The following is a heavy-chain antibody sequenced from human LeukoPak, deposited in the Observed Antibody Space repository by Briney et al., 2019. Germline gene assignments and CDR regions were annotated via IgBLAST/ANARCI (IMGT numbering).Heavy chain of an antibody. CDR2: MNPNRGNT. D-gene: IGHD6-6*01. CDR1: GYTFTSYD. V-gene: IGHV1-8*03. Sequence: ASVKVSCKASGYTFTSYDINWVRQATGQGLEWMGWMNPNRGNTGSAQKFQGRVTITRNTSISTAYMELSSLRSEDTAVYYCARGCGSSSACGYWGQGTLVTVSS. J-gene: IGHJ4*02. CDR3: ARGCGSSSACGY.